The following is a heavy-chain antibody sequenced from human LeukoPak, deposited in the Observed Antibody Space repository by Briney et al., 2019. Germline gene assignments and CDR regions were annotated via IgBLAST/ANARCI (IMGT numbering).Heavy chain of an antibody. J-gene: IGHJ6*03. CDR1: GGSISSYY. V-gene: IGHV4-4*07. CDR3: AREDIIGDFWSGYGYYYMDV. Sequence: PSDTLSLTCTVSGGSISSYYWSWIRQPAGKGLEWIGRIYTSGSTNYNPSLKSRVTISVDTSKNQFSLKLSSVTAADTAVYYCAREDIIGDFWSGYGYYYMDVWGKGTTVTVSS. D-gene: IGHD3-3*01. CDR2: IYTSGST.